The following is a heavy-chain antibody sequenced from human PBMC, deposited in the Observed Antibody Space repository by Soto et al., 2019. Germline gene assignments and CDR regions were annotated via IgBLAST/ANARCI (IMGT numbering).Heavy chain of an antibody. CDR1: GGSISSYY. Sequence: QVQLQESGPGLVKPSETLSLTCTVSGGSISSYYWSWIRQPAGKGLEWIGRIYTSGSTNYNPSLKSRVTMSVDTSKSKFSLNLSSVTAADTAVYYCARACSSTNCYHVFDYWGQGTLVTVSS. V-gene: IGHV4-4*07. J-gene: IGHJ4*02. CDR2: IYTSGST. D-gene: IGHD2-2*01. CDR3: ARACSSTNCYHVFDY.